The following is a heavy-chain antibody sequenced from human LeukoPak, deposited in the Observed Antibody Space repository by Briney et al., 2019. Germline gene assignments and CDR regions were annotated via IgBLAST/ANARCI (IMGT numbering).Heavy chain of an antibody. Sequence: GRSLRLSCAASGFTFDDYAMHWVRQAPGKGLEWVSGISWNSGSIGYADSVKGRFTISRDNAKNSLYLQMNSLRAEDTALYYCAKDRGYSGYKAFDYWGQGTLVTVSS. V-gene: IGHV3-9*01. CDR1: GFTFDDYA. J-gene: IGHJ4*02. D-gene: IGHD5-12*01. CDR2: ISWNSGSI. CDR3: AKDRGYSGYKAFDY.